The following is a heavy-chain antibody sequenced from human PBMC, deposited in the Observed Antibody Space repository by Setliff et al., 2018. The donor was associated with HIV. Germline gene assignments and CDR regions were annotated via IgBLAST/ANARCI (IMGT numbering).Heavy chain of an antibody. D-gene: IGHD1-26*01. CDR2: IYHSGST. CDR3: AKVGSGFDP. CDR1: GGSISSGDYY. J-gene: IGHJ5*02. V-gene: IGHV4-30-4*08. Sequence: SETLSLTCTVSGGSISSGDYYWSWIRQPPEKGLEWIGYIYHSGSTYYNPPLKSRVTISVDTSKNQFSLKLSSVTAADTAVYYCAKVGSGFDPWGQGTLVTVSS.